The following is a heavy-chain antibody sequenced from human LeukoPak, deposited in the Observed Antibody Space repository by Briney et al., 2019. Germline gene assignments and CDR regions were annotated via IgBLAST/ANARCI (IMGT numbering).Heavy chain of an antibody. V-gene: IGHV4-59*08. J-gene: IGHJ6*02. CDR3: ARQPAAWSGSYHHYYGMDV. CDR1: GGSISSYY. D-gene: IGHD1-26*01. Sequence: KASETLSLTCTVSGGSISSYYWGWIRQAPGRKLEWIGYIYYSGSTDYNPSLRSRVTISVDTSKNQFSLRLSSVTAADTAVYYCARQPAAWSGSYHHYYGMDVWGQGTTVSVSS. CDR2: IYYSGST.